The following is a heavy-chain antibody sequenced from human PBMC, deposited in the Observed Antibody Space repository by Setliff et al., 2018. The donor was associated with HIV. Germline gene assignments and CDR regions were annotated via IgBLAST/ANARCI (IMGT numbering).Heavy chain of an antibody. CDR3: ASSITVAAGRSHYYYAMDV. D-gene: IGHD2-15*01. V-gene: IGHV5-51*01. CDR2: IYPDDSDT. J-gene: IGHJ6*02. CDR1: GDSFSNYW. Sequence: GESLKISCKGSGDSFSNYWIAWVRQVPGKGLEWMGIIYPDDSDTRYSPSFRGQVTISADKSISTAYLQWSSLKASDTAMYYCASSITVAAGRSHYYYAMDVWGQGTTVTVYS.